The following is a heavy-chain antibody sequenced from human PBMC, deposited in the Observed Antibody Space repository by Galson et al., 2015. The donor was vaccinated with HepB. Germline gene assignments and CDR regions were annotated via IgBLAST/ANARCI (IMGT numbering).Heavy chain of an antibody. CDR2: INTYNGNT. D-gene: IGHD6-13*01. J-gene: IGHJ4*02. V-gene: IGHV1-18*01. CDR3: ARLAAAGVYYFDY. Sequence: SVKVSCKASGYTFTSYGINWVRQAPGQGLEWMGWINTYNGNTNYAQKLQGRVTMTTDTSTSTAYMDLRSLRSDDTAVYYCARLAAAGVYYFDYWGQGTLVTVSS. CDR1: GYTFTSYG.